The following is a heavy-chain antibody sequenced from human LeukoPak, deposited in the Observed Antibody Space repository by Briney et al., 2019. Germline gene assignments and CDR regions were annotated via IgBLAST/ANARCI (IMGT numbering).Heavy chain of an antibody. CDR2: IVVGSGNT. CDR1: GFTFTSSA. V-gene: IGHV1-58*01. CDR3: AADPFGWTGFDI. J-gene: IGHJ3*02. D-gene: IGHD3-16*01. Sequence: GASVKVSCKASGFTFTSSAVQWVRQARGQRLEWIGWIVVGSGNTNYAQKFQERVTITRDMSTSTAYMELSSLRSEDTAVYYGAADPFGWTGFDIWVQGTMVTVSS.